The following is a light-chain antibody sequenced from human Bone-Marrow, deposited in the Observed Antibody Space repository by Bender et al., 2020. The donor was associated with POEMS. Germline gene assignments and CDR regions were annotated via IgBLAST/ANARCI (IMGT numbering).Light chain of an antibody. J-gene: IGLJ2*01. V-gene: IGLV3-21*02. CDR3: QVWDSSSAHPVV. Sequence: SYVLTQPPSVSVAPGQAARISCGGNNIGSQTVHWYQQKPGQAPVLAVYDDSDRPSGIPERFSGSNSGKTATLTISRVEVGDEADYYCQVWDSSSAHPVVFGGGTKLTVL. CDR2: DDS. CDR1: NIGSQT.